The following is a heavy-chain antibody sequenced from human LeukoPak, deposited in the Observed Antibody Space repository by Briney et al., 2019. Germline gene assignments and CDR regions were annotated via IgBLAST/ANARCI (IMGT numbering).Heavy chain of an antibody. CDR3: ARDRRGEQRLAPSYYYYGMDV. CDR1: GFTVSSNY. V-gene: IGHV3-66*01. Sequence: PGGSLRLSCAASGFTVSSNYMSWVRQAPGKGLEWVSVIYSGGSTYYADSVKGRFTISRDNSKNTLYLQMNSLRAEDTAVYYCARDRRGEQRLAPSYYYYGMDVWGQGTTVTVSS. CDR2: IYSGGST. D-gene: IGHD6-25*01. J-gene: IGHJ6*02.